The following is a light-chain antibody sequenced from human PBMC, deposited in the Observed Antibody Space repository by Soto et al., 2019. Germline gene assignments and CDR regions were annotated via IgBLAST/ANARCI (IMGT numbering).Light chain of an antibody. CDR3: QQYGGSPIT. Sequence: IVLTLSPGTLSLSPEERATLSCRASQSVSSSYLAWYQQKPGQAPRLLIYGASSRATGIPDRFSGSGSATDFTLTISRLEPEDFAVFYCQQYGGSPITFGQGTRLEIK. J-gene: IGKJ5*01. CDR2: GAS. V-gene: IGKV3-20*01. CDR1: QSVSSSY.